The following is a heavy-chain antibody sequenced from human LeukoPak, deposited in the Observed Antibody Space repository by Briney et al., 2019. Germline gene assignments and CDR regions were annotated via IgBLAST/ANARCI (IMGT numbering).Heavy chain of an antibody. J-gene: IGHJ4*02. CDR3: ARDSPGGIAAAGY. V-gene: IGHV1-69*04. CDR2: IIPILGIA. D-gene: IGHD6-13*01. CDR1: GGTFSSYT. Sequence: SVKVSCKASGGTFSSYTISWVRQAPGQGLEWMGRIIPILGIANYAQKFQGRVTITADKSTSTAYMELSSLRSEDTAVYYCARDSPGGIAAAGYWGQGTLVTVSS.